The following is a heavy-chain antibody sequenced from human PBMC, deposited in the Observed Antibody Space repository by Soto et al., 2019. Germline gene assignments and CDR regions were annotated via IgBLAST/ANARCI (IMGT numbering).Heavy chain of an antibody. CDR3: ARARNYDFWSGCQGHDYYYYGTYV. J-gene: IGHJ6*01. Sequence: RRLSCAASGFTFSSHSMNWVRQAPGKGLEWVSSISSISSSLYYADSVKGLFRISRDNAKNSMCPQMNSMRAEDTAVPYCARARNYDFWSGCQGHDYYYYGTYVWGHGTTVTVSS. D-gene: IGHD3-3*01. V-gene: IGHV3-21*01. CDR2: ISSISSSL. CDR1: GFTFSSHS.